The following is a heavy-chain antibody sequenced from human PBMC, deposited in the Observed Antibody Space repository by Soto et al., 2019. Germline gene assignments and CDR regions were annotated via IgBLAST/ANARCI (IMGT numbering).Heavy chain of an antibody. J-gene: IGHJ1*01. CDR2: IYSGGST. V-gene: IGHV3-53*01. D-gene: IGHD3-22*01. Sequence: EVQQVESGGGLIQPGGSLRLSCAASGFTVSSNYMSWVRQAPGKGLEWVSVIYSGGSTYYADSVKGRFTISRDNSKNIMYLLINCLRVEDTSVYYCARERVDRGYPEYFQHWGQGTLVTVSS. CDR1: GFTVSSNY. CDR3: ARERVDRGYPEYFQH.